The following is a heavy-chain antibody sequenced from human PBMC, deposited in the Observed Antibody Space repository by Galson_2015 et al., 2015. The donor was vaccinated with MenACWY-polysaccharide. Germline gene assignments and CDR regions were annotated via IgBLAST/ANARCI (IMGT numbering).Heavy chain of an antibody. J-gene: IGHJ6*01. V-gene: IGHV3-33*01. Sequence: SLRLSCAASGFTFGDYGMHWVRQTPGKGLEWVAVIWFDGTNKYYGDSVKGRFTISRDNSKNTLDLQMDSLRAEDTAVYYCARDIMDVWGKGTTVTVSS. CDR1: GFTFGDYG. CDR3: ARDIMDV. CDR2: IWFDGTNK.